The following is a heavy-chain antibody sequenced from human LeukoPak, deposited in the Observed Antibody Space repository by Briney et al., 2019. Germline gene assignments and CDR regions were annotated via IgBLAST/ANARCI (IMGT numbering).Heavy chain of an antibody. CDR2: IQYDGSNE. CDR1: GFTFSSYA. D-gene: IGHD3-16*02. J-gene: IGHJ4*02. Sequence: GGSLRLSCAASGFTFSSYAMHWVRQAPGKGLEWVAFIQYDGSNEYYPDSVKGRFTISRDNSKNTLYLQMDTLRAEDTAVYYCAKQGGGYTSYYFDYWGQGTLVTVSS. V-gene: IGHV3-30*02. CDR3: AKQGGGYTSYYFDY.